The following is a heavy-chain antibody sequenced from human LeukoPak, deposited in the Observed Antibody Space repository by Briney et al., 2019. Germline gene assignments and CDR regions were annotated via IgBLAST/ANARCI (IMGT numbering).Heavy chain of an antibody. D-gene: IGHD6-13*01. CDR2: ISSSGNT. Sequence: GGSLRLSCAASGFTFSRSAMTWVRQAPGKGLDWVSSISSSGNTYYADSVKDRFTISRDNSKNMLYLQMNSLRAEDTAVYYCVKGRISEDGLDFWGQGTLVTVSS. V-gene: IGHV3-23*01. CDR3: VKGRISEDGLDF. CDR1: GFTFSRSA. J-gene: IGHJ4*02.